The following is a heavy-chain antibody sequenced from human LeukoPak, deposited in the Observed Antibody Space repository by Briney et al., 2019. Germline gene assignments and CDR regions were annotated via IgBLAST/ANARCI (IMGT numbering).Heavy chain of an antibody. CDR2: IYYSGST. Sequence: SSETLSLTCTVSGGSISSGGYYWSWIRQHPGKGLEWIGYIYYSGSTYYNPSLKSRVTISVDTSKNQFSLKLSSVTAADTAVYYCARGTVARRGGYYYYYYGMDVWGQGTTVTVSS. D-gene: IGHD3-16*01. V-gene: IGHV4-31*03. CDR3: ARGTVARRGGYYYYYYGMDV. J-gene: IGHJ6*02. CDR1: GGSISSGGYY.